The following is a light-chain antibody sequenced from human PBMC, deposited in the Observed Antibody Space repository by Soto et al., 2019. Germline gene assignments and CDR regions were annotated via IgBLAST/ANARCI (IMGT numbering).Light chain of an antibody. V-gene: IGKV3-20*01. CDR1: QSFNSIY. J-gene: IGKJ4*01. CDR2: GVS. Sequence: EIVLTQSPGTLSLSPGERATLSCGSSQSFNSIYLAWYQQKPGQAPRLLFFGVSNRAAGVPDRFGGSGSGTDFTLTISRLEPEDFAVYYCQQYGGSPLTFGGGTKVDIK. CDR3: QQYGGSPLT.